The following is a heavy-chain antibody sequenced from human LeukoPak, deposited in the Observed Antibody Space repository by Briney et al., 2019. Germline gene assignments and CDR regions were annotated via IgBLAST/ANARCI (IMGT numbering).Heavy chain of an antibody. J-gene: IGHJ4*02. CDR2: MYLSGTT. CDR1: GGSVSSGTYF. V-gene: IGHV4-39*07. Sequence: PSETLSLTCTVSGGSVSSGTYFWPWVRQPPGKGLEWIGEMYLSGTTHSNPSVKSRVTISIDKSKNQFFLNLSSVTAADTAVYYCAGLVGRYSSGLYYYYFDYWGQGTLVTVSS. D-gene: IGHD3-22*01. CDR3: AGLVGRYSSGLYYYYFDY.